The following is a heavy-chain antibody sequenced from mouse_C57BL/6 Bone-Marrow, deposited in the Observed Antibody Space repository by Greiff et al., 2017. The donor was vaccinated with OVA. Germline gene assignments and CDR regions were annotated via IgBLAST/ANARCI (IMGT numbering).Heavy chain of an antibody. CDR3: AREGDSSGYLDD. CDR1: GYTFTSCW. V-gene: IGHV1-74*01. CDR2: FQPSDSDT. Sequence: QVQLKQPGAELVKPGASVKVSCKASGYTFTSCWLHWVMQRPGQGLEWCGRFQPSDSDTNYNPKLKGQVPLTVDKSSSTAYMQLSSLTSEDSAVYYCAREGDSSGYLDDWGQGTTLTVSS. J-gene: IGHJ2*01. D-gene: IGHD3-2*02.